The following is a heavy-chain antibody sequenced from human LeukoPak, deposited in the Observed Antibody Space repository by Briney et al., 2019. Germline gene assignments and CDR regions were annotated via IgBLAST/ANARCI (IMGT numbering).Heavy chain of an antibody. V-gene: IGHV1-2*02. CDR1: GYTSTGYY. D-gene: IGHD5-24*01. J-gene: IGHJ4*02. CDR2: INPNSGGT. Sequence: ASVKVSCKASGYTSTGYYMHWVRRAPGQGLEWMGWINPNSGGTNYAQKFQGRVTMTRDTSISTAYMELSRLRSDDTAVYYCAMLLEMATINDYWGQGTLVTVSS. CDR3: AMLLEMATINDY.